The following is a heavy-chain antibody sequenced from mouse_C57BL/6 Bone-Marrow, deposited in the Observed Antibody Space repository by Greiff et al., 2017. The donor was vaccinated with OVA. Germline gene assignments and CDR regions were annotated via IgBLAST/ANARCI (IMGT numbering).Heavy chain of an antibody. D-gene: IGHD1-1*01. J-gene: IGHJ4*01. Sequence: EVQLQQSGTVLARPGASVKMSCKTSGYTFTSYWMHWVKQRPGQGLEWIGAIYPGNSDTSYNQKFKGKAKLTAVTSASTAYMELSSLTNEDSAVYYCTRYRGSSPITDAMDYWGQGTSVTVSS. CDR2: IYPGNSDT. CDR1: GYTFTSYW. V-gene: IGHV1-5*01. CDR3: TRYRGSSPITDAMDY.